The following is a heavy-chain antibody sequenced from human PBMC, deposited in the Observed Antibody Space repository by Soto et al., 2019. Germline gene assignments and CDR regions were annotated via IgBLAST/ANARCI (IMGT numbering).Heavy chain of an antibody. D-gene: IGHD3-10*01. CDR1: GGSISSGGYY. J-gene: IGHJ2*01. Sequence: QVQLQESGPGLVKPSQTLSLTCTVSGGSISSGGYYWSWIRQHPGKGLEWIGYIYYSGSTYYNPSLKSRVTISVDTSKNRFSLRLSSLTAADTAVYYCAGDGSGHAGGEGRHWYFDLWGRGTLVTVSS. CDR2: IYYSGST. CDR3: AGDGSGHAGGEGRHWYFDL. V-gene: IGHV4-31*03.